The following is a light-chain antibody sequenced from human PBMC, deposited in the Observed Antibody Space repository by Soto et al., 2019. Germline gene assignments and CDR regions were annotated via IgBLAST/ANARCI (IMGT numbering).Light chain of an antibody. CDR3: QQYNNWPPYT. CDR2: GAS. CDR1: QSVSTN. J-gene: IGKJ2*01. Sequence: EIVMTQSPATLSVSPGERATLSCRASQSVSTNLAWYRQKPGQAPRLLIYGASTRATGIPARFSGSGSGTELTLTISSLQSEDFAVYYCQQYNNWPPYTFGQGTKVEIK. V-gene: IGKV3-15*01.